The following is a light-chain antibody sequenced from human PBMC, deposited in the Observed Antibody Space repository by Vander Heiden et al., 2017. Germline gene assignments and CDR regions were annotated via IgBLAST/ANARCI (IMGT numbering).Light chain of an antibody. CDR2: AAS. CDR3: QQSDSTPYT. CDR1: QSISSY. Sequence: DIQMTQSPSSLSASVGDRVTITCRASQSISSYLNWYQQKPGKAPKLLIYAASSLQSGVPSRFSGSASGTDFTLTIIRLQPEDFATYYCQQSDSTPYTFGQGTRLEIK. V-gene: IGKV1-39*01. J-gene: IGKJ2*01.